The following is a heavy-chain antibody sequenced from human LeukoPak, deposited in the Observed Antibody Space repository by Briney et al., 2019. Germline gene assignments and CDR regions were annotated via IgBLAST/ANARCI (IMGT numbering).Heavy chain of an antibody. J-gene: IGHJ4*02. CDR2: IYYSGST. CDR3: ASFSSYCGGDCRFDY. CDR1: GGSIRSGDYY. Sequence: TSSETLSLTCTVSGGSIRSGDYYWSWIRQPPGKGLEWIGYIYYSGSTYYNPSLKSRVTISVDTSKNQFSLKLSSVTAADTAVYYCASFSSYCGGDCRFDYWGQGTLVTVSS. V-gene: IGHV4-30-4*01. D-gene: IGHD2-21*02.